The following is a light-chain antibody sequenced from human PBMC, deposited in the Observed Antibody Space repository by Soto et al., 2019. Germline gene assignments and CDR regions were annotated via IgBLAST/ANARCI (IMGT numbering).Light chain of an antibody. CDR1: SSDVGSRNL. J-gene: IGLJ1*01. CDR3: CSHAGSSNYV. Sequence: QSALTQPDSVSGSPGQSITISCTGTSSDVGSRNLVSWYQQYPGKAPKLIIFEASKRPSGVSNRFSGSKSGSTASLTISGLQAEDEADYYCCSHAGSSNYVFGTGTKVTVL. V-gene: IGLV2-23*01. CDR2: EAS.